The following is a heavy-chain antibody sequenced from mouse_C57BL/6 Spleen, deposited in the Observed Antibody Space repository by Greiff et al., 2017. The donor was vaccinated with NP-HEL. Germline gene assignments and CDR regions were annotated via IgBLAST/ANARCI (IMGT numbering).Heavy chain of an antibody. CDR3: PYHYCSRFAY. CDR2: NDPANGNT. J-gene: IGHJ3*01. CDR1: GSNIKNTY. V-gene: IGHV14-3*01. Sequence: LQLRLFVLDPVSPESAVKLSRTAPGSNIKNTYFHGVAQSPEQGLHWIGRNDPANGNTKYAPKFQGKATITADTSTNTVFLQLSSLTSDDTAIYYCPYHYCSRFAYWGQGTLVTVSA. D-gene: IGHD1-2*01.